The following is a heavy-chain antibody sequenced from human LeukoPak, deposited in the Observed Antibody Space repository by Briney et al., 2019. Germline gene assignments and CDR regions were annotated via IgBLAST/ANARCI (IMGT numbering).Heavy chain of an antibody. D-gene: IGHD3-10*01. J-gene: IGHJ6*03. CDR1: GGSISSGSYC. Sequence: SQTLSLTCTVSGGSISSGSYCWSWIRQPAGKGLEWIGHIYTSGNTNYNPSLKSRVTISVDTSKNQFSLKLSSVTAADTAVYYCARVRGGSRGSGSYYYYYMDVWGKGNMVTISS. CDR2: IYTSGNT. CDR3: ARVRGGSRGSGSYYYYYMDV. V-gene: IGHV4-61*09.